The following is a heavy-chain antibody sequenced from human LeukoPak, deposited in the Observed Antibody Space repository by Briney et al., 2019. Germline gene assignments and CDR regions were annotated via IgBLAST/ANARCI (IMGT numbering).Heavy chain of an antibody. V-gene: IGHV4-34*01. D-gene: IGHD4-17*01. CDR2: ITHSGST. CDR3: ARLTMTTVTFFDY. CDR1: GGSFSGYY. Sequence: PSETLSLTCAVYGGSFSGYYWSWIRQPPGKGLEWIGEITHSGSTNYNPSLKSRVTISVDTSKNQFSLKLSSVTAADTAVYYCARLTMTTVTFFDYWGQGTLVTVSS. J-gene: IGHJ4*02.